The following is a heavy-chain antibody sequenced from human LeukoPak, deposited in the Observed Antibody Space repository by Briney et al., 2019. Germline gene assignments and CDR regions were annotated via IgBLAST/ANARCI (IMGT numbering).Heavy chain of an antibody. CDR1: GGYISGFY. CDR3: ATYYSDSSAYVHYLDS. D-gene: IGHD3-22*01. V-gene: IGHV4-59*03. CDR2: VHYSGST. J-gene: IGHJ3*01. Sequence: SETLSLTCTVSGGYISGFYWSWIRQPPEKGLEWIGYVHYSGSTNYNPSLKSRVIISEDSSKNQFSLKLSSVTAADTAVYYCATYYSDSSAYVHYLDSWGQGTMVTVSS.